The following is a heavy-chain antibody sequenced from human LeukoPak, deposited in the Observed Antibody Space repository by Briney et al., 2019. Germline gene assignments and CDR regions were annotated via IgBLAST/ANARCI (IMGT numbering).Heavy chain of an antibody. CDR2: ISGSGGST. J-gene: IGHJ4*02. CDR1: RFTFSSYA. D-gene: IGHD3-22*01. Sequence: GGSLRLSCAASRFTFSSYAMSWVRQAPGKGLEWVSAISGSGGSTYYADSVKGRFTISRDNAKNSLYLQMNSLRAEDTAVYYCAREPRSSGYYYFNYWGQGTLVTVSS. V-gene: IGHV3-23*01. CDR3: AREPRSSGYYYFNY.